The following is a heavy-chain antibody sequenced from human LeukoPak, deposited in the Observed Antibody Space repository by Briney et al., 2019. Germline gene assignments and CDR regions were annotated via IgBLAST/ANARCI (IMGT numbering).Heavy chain of an antibody. CDR2: IKQDGSEK. Sequence: GGSLRLSCAASGFTFSSYWMSWVRQAPGKGLEWVANIKQDGSEKYYVDSVKGRFTISRDNAKNSLYLQMNSLRAEDTAVYYCARDAKIRGYYMDVWGKGTTVTVSS. CDR3: ARDAKIRGYYMDV. J-gene: IGHJ6*03. D-gene: IGHD4/OR15-4a*01. CDR1: GFTFSSYW. V-gene: IGHV3-7*01.